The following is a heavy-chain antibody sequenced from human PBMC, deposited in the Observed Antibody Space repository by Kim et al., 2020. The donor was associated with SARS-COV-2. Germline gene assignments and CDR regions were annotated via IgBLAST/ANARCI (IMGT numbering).Heavy chain of an antibody. V-gene: IGHV3-23*01. CDR3: AKSGIAARRRYFDY. D-gene: IGHD6-6*01. Sequence: DPGKGRFTNSRDNSKNTLYLQMNSLRAEDTAVYYCAKSGIAARRRYFDYWGQGTLVTVSS. J-gene: IGHJ4*02.